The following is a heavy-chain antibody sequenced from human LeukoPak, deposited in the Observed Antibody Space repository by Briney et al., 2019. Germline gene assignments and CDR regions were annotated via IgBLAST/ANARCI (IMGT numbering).Heavy chain of an antibody. CDR2: ISASGGNT. V-gene: IGHV3-23*01. J-gene: IGHJ3*02. D-gene: IGHD5-12*01. CDR3: AKENMVTTSGPPFDI. Sequence: GGSLRLSCAASGFTFSSYAMTWVRQAPGKGLEWVSGISASGGNTYYAGSVKGRFTISRDNSKNTLYLQMNSLRAEDTAVYYCAKENMVTTSGPPFDIWGQGTMVTVSS. CDR1: GFTFSSYA.